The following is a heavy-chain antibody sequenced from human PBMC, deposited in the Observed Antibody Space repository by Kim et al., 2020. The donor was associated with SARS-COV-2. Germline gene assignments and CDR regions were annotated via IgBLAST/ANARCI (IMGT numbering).Heavy chain of an antibody. CDR3: ARARGYSGHDYFDY. J-gene: IGHJ4*02. Sequence: GGSLRLSCAASGFFFSEFYMSWFRQAPGKGLEWISHITSSGTTKYYADSVKGRFTISRDNTKGSLHLQMSSLRPEDTAVYYCARARGYSGHDYFDYWGQG. CDR2: ITSSGTTK. CDR1: GFFFSEFY. V-gene: IGHV3-11*04. D-gene: IGHD5-12*01.